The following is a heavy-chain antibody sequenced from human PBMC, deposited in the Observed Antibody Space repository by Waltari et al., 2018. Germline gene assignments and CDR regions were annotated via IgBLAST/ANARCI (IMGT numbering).Heavy chain of an antibody. V-gene: IGHV4-39*01. CDR2: IYYSGST. J-gene: IGHJ4*02. CDR3: ARLDFWSGYYDY. CDR1: GGSISSSSYY. Sequence: QLQLQESGPGLVKPSETLSLTCTVPGGSISSSSYYWGWIRQPPGKGLEWIGRIYYSGSTYYNPSLKGRVTISVDTSKNQFSLKLSSVTAADTAVYYCARLDFWSGYYDYWGQGTLVTVSS. D-gene: IGHD3-3*01.